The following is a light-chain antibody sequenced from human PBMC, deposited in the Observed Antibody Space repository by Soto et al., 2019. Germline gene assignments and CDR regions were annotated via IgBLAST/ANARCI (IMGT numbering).Light chain of an antibody. V-gene: IGLV4-60*02. CDR3: ETWDSNTHV. Sequence: QSVLTQSSSASASLGSSVKLTCTLSSGHSSYIIAWHQQQPGKAPRYLMKLEGSGSYNKGSGVPDRFSGSSSVADRYLTISNLQFEDEADYYCETWDSNTHVFGGGTKLTVL. CDR1: SGHSSYI. J-gene: IGLJ3*02. CDR2: LEGSGSY.